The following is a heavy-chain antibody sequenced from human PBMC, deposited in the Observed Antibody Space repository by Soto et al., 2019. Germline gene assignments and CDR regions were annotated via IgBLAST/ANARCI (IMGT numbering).Heavy chain of an antibody. CDR1: GFTFTSYA. J-gene: IGHJ4*02. CDR2: ISGSGGST. Sequence: GGSLRLSCAASGFTFTSYAMSWVRQAPGKGLEWVSSISGSGGSTFYADSVKGRFTISRDNSENTLYLQMHSLRAEDTALYYCAKNLGSCYSHSDYWGQGSLVTVSS. CDR3: AKNLGSCYSHSDY. D-gene: IGHD2-2*01. V-gene: IGHV3-23*01.